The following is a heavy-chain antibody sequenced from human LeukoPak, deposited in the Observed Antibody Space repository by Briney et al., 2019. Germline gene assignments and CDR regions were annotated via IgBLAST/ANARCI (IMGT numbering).Heavy chain of an antibody. V-gene: IGHV4-34*01. J-gene: IGHJ4*02. Sequence: SKTLSLTCAVYGGSFSGYYWSWIRQPPGKGLEWIGEINHSGSTNYNPSLKSRVTISVDTSKNQFSLKLSSVTAADTAVYYCARERTGTTDDRIDYWGQGTLVTVSS. D-gene: IGHD1-1*01. CDR3: ARERTGTTDDRIDY. CDR1: GGSFSGYY. CDR2: INHSGST.